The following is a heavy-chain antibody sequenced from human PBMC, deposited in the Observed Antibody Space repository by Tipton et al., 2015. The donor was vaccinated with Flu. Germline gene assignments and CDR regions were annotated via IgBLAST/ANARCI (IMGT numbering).Heavy chain of an antibody. D-gene: IGHD3-16*01. Sequence: QLVQSGAEVKEPGESLQISCKGSGYTFDTYWIAWVRQMPGKGLEWMGIIYPSDSDARYSPSFQGQVTISVDKSISTAYLQWNSLKASDTAMYYCARHRGLGCWGWFDPWGQGTLVTVSS. J-gene: IGHJ5*02. CDR3: ARHRGLGCWGWFDP. CDR2: IYPSDSDA. V-gene: IGHV5-51*01. CDR1: GYTFDTYW.